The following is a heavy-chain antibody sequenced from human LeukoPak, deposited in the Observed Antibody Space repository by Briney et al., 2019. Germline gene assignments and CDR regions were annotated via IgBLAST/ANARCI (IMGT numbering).Heavy chain of an antibody. CDR2: IYYSGST. D-gene: IGHD4-17*01. CDR3: ARHYGDTYPSLVYYFDY. V-gene: IGHV4-39*01. J-gene: IGHJ4*02. Sequence: SETLSLTCTVSGGSISSSSYYWGWIRQPPGKGLEWIGSIYYSGSTYCNPSLKSRVTISVDTSKNQFSLKLSSVTAADTAVYYCARHYGDTYPSLVYYFDYWGQGTLVTVSS. CDR1: GGSISSSSYY.